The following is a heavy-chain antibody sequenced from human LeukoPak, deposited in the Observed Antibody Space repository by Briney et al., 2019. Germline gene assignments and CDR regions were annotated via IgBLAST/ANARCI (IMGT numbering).Heavy chain of an antibody. CDR2: INHSGST. J-gene: IGHJ5*02. D-gene: IGHD3-3*01. Sequence: KPSETLSLTCAVYGGSLSGYYWSWIRQPPGKGLEWIGEINHSGSTNCNPSLKSRVTISVDTSKNQFSLKLSSVTAADTAVYYCARRSFPYYDFWSGWYNWFDPWGQGTLVTVSS. CDR3: ARRSFPYYDFWSGWYNWFDP. V-gene: IGHV4-34*01. CDR1: GGSLSGYY.